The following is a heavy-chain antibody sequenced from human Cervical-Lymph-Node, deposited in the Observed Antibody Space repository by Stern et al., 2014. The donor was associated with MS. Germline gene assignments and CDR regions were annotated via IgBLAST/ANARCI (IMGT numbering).Heavy chain of an antibody. CDR3: VRDQGGIAAS. J-gene: IGHJ4*02. CDR2: ISPLFGTT. Sequence: QVQLVQSGAEVKKPGSSMKVSCKASGGTFSSIEISWVRQAPGQGLEWLGGISPLFGTTNIAQKVQGRVTIVADESTNTVNMELSSLRSEDTAVYYCVRDQGGIAASWGQGTLVTVSS. D-gene: IGHD6-13*01. CDR1: GGTFSSIE. V-gene: IGHV1-69*01.